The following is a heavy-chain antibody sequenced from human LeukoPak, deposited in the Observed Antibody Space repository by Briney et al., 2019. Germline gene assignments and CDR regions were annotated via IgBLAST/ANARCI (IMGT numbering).Heavy chain of an antibody. V-gene: IGHV4-34*01. J-gene: IGHJ4*02. Sequence: SETLSLTCAVHGGSFSGYYWSWIRQPPGKGLEWIGEINHSGSTNYNPSLKSRVTISVDTSKNQFSLKLSSVTAADTAVYYCARHGVYSGYEGFDYWGQGTLVTVSS. CDR1: GGSFSGYY. CDR3: ARHGVYSGYEGFDY. D-gene: IGHD5-12*01. CDR2: INHSGST.